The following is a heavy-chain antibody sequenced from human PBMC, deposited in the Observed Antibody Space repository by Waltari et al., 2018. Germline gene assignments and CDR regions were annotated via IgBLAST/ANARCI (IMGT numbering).Heavy chain of an antibody. CDR3: ASGTIFGTVYYYYYYMDV. V-gene: IGHV1-69*01. J-gene: IGHJ6*03. Sequence: QVQLVQSGAEVKKPGSSVKVSCKASGGTFSSYAISWVRQAPGQGLEWMGGIIPILGTANYAQKFQGRVTITADESTSTAYMELSSLRSEDTAVYYCASGTIFGTVYYYYYYMDVWGKGTTVTVSS. CDR1: GGTFSSYA. CDR2: IIPILGTA. D-gene: IGHD3-3*01.